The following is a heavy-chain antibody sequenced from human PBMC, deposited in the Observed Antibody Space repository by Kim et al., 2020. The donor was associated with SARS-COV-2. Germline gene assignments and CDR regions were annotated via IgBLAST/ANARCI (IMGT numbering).Heavy chain of an antibody. CDR3: ARHVQLERLGGYYYGMDV. CDR1: GGSISSSSYY. J-gene: IGHJ6*02. Sequence: SETLSLTCTVSGGSISSSSYYWGWIRQPPGKGLEWIGSIYYSGSTYYNPSLKSRVTISVDTSKNQFSLKLSSVTAADTAVYYCARHVQLERLGGYYYGMDVWGQGTTVTVSS. V-gene: IGHV4-39*01. CDR2: IYYSGST. D-gene: IGHD1-1*01.